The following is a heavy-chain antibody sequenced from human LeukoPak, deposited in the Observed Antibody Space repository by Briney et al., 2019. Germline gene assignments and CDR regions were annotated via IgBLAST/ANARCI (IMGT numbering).Heavy chain of an antibody. CDR2: IIPIFGTA. CDR1: GGTFSSYA. D-gene: IGHD3-22*01. Sequence: SVKVSCKASGGTFSSYAISWVRQAPGQGLEWMGGIIPIFGTANYAQKFQGRVTMTEDTSTDTAYMELSSLRSEDTAVYYCATDISYEQSRDYWGQGTLVTVSS. V-gene: IGHV1-69*06. J-gene: IGHJ4*02. CDR3: ATDISYEQSRDY.